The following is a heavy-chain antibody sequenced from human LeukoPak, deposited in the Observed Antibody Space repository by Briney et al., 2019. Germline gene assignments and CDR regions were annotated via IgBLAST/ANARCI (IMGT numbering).Heavy chain of an antibody. J-gene: IGHJ4*02. D-gene: IGHD3-3*01. CDR3: ARNHVTPSGVVTSTSDS. CDR2: ISAYNGNT. CDR1: GYTFTGYY. Sequence: ASVKVSCKASGYTFTGYYMHWVRQAPGQGLEWMGWISAYNGNTNYAQKLQGRVTMTTDTSTSTAYMELRSLTSDDTATYYCARNHVTPSGVVTSTSDSWGQGTPVTVSS. V-gene: IGHV1-18*04.